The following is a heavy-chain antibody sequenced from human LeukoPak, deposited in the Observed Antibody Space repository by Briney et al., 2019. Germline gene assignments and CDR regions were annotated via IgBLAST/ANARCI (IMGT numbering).Heavy chain of an antibody. D-gene: IGHD2-15*01. CDR3: ARGPVYWWSQVVAATQAFDI. J-gene: IGHJ3*02. Sequence: TSETLSLTCAVYGGSFSGYYWSWIRQPPGKGLEWIGEINHSGSTNYNPSLKSRVTISVDTSKNQFSLKLSSVTAADTAVYYCARGPVYWWSQVVAATQAFDIWGQGTMVTVSS. V-gene: IGHV4-34*01. CDR2: INHSGST. CDR1: GGSFSGYY.